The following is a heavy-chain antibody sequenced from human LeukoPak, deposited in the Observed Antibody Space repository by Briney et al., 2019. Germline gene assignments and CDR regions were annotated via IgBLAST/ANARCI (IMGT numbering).Heavy chain of an antibody. CDR2: IYSGGST. V-gene: IGHV3-53*01. J-gene: IGHJ3*02. CDR1: GFTVSSNY. Sequence: GGSLRLSCAASGFTVSSNYMSWVRQAPGKGLEWVSVIYSGGSTYYADSVKGRFTISRDNSKNTLYLQMNSLRAEDTAVYYCARSSAKLAFDIWGQGTMVTVFS. D-gene: IGHD5-18*01. CDR3: ARSSAKLAFDI.